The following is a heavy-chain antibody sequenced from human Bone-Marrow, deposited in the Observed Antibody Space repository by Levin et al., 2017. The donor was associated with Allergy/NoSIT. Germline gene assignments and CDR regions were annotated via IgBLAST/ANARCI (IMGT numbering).Heavy chain of an antibody. Sequence: GASVKVSCKASGYTFTSYAMHWVRQAPGQRLEWMGWINAGNGNTKYSQKFQGRVTITRDTSASTAYMELSSLRSEDTAVYYCARDPTMVQGVIFDYWGQGTLVTVSS. CDR1: GYTFTSYA. J-gene: IGHJ4*02. CDR2: INAGNGNT. D-gene: IGHD3-10*01. CDR3: ARDPTMVQGVIFDY. V-gene: IGHV1-3*01.